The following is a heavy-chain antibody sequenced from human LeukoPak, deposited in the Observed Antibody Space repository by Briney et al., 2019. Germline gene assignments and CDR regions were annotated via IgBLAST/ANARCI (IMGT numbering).Heavy chain of an antibody. J-gene: IGHJ4*02. D-gene: IGHD6-19*01. CDR1: GFTFSSYW. Sequence: GGSLRLSCAASGFTFSSYWMHWVRQAPGKGLVWVSRINSDGSSTNYADSVKGRFTISRDNAKNTLYLQMNSLRAEDTAVYYCARSIAVAGTDFDYWGQGTLVTVSS. V-gene: IGHV3-74*01. CDR3: ARSIAVAGTDFDY. CDR2: INSDGSST.